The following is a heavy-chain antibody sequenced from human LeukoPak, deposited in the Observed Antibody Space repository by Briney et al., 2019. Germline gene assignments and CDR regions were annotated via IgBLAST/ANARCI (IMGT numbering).Heavy chain of an antibody. J-gene: IGHJ6*02. CDR3: ARGAVDTANAV. CDR1: GFTFTTYW. V-gene: IGHV3-74*01. D-gene: IGHD5-18*01. CDR2: INSDGSIT. Sequence: GGSLRLSCAASGFTFTTYWMHWVRQAPGKGLVWVSHINSDGSITSYADSVKGRFTISRDNAKNTLYLQMNSLRAEDTAVYYCARGAVDTANAVWGQGTTVTVSS.